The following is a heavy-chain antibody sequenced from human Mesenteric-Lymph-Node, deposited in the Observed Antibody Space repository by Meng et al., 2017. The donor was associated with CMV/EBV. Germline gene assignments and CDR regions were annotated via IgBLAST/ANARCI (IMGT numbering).Heavy chain of an antibody. CDR1: GGTFSSYT. CDR2: IIPILGIA. J-gene: IGHJ5*02. CDR3: AGGIAAAGSRWFDP. D-gene: IGHD6-13*01. Sequence: QVQLVQSGAEVKKPASSVTVSCKASGGTFSSYTISWVRQAPGQGLEWMGRIIPILGIANYAKKFQGRVTITADKSTSTAYMELSSLRSEDTAVYYCAGGIAAAGSRWFDPWGQGTLVTVSS. V-gene: IGHV1-69*02.